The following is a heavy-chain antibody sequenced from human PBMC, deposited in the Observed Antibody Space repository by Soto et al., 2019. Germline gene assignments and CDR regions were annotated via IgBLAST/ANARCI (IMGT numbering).Heavy chain of an antibody. D-gene: IGHD3-10*01. CDR2: IHAGNGNT. V-gene: IGHV1-3*05. J-gene: IGHJ5*02. Sequence: QVQLVQSGAEEKKPGASVKVSCKASGYTFSDYAIHWVRQAPGQRPEWMGWIHAGNGNTKYSQKFQGRVTITRDTSASTAYMELSRRRSVDTVVCVCARGTPVGCDPWGKGALVTVSS. CDR3: ARGTPVGCDP. CDR1: GYTFSDYA.